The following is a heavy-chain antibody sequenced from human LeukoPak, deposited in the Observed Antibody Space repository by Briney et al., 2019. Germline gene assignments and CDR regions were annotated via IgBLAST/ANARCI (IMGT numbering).Heavy chain of an antibody. CDR2: IYYSGST. CDR1: GGSVSSGSYY. Sequence: PSETLSLTWTVSGGSVSSGSYYWSWIRQPPGKGLEWIGYIYYSGSTNYNPSLKSRVTISVDTSKNQFSLKLSSVTAADTAVYYCARGPYYYDSSGYAYYYYGMDVWGQGTTVTVSS. D-gene: IGHD3-22*01. J-gene: IGHJ6*02. CDR3: ARGPYYYDSSGYAYYYYGMDV. V-gene: IGHV4-61*01.